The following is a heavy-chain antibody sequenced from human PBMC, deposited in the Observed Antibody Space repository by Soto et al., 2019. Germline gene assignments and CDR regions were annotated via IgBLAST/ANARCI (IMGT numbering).Heavy chain of an antibody. Sequence: QITLNESGPTVVKPTETLTLTCTFSGFSLTSSGVGVGWVLQSPGKAPEWLAFIYWDDDKRYSTSLKSRLTITKDTSKNRLVLTIATVDPADTATYLCAHRFLGGVFGLVTTTAIYFDFWGQGTPVVVSS. CDR2: IYWDDDK. D-gene: IGHD3-3*01. CDR1: GFSLTSSGVG. J-gene: IGHJ4*02. V-gene: IGHV2-5*02. CDR3: AHRFLGGVFGLVTTTAIYFDF.